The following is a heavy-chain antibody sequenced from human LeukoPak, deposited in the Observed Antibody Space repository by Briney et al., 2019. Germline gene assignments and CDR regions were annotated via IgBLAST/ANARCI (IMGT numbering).Heavy chain of an antibody. V-gene: IGHV1-2*02. CDR1: RYTFTGYY. CDR2: INPNSGGT. J-gene: IGHJ6*03. CDR3: AREVQRMGISAGGTEYHYYYMDV. Sequence: ASVKVSCKTSRYTFTGYYMNWVRQAPGQGLEWMGWINPNSGGTNYAQKFRGRVTMTRDTSISTAYMELSRLRSDDTAVYYCAREVQRMGISAGGTEYHYYYMDVWGKGTTVTIS. D-gene: IGHD6-13*01.